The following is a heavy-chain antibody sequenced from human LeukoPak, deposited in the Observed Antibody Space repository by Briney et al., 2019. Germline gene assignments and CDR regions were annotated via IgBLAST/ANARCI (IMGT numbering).Heavy chain of an antibody. Sequence: GGSLTLPCAASGFTFSSYSVNWVRQAPGKGLEWVSSIGRSSDYMYYADSVKGRFTISRDNANHSLYLQMNSLRAEDTAVYYCARDGGPRYCNGGSCYLFFDP. CDR3: ARDGGPRYCNGGSCYLFFDP. D-gene: IGHD2-15*01. V-gene: IGHV3-21*01. CDR1: GFTFSSYS. J-gene: IGHJ5*02. CDR2: IGRSSDYM.